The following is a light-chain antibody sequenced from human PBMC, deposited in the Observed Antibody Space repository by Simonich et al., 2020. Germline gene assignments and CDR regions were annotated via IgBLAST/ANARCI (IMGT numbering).Light chain of an antibody. Sequence: SSELTQDPAVSVALGQTVRITCQGDSLRSYYASWYQQKPGPAPVLVIYGKNNRPSGIPDRFSGSSSGNTASLTITGAQAEDEADYYCQTWGTGIQVFGGGTKLTVL. V-gene: IGLV3-19*01. CDR1: SLRSYY. CDR3: QTWGTGIQV. CDR2: GKN. J-gene: IGLJ3*02.